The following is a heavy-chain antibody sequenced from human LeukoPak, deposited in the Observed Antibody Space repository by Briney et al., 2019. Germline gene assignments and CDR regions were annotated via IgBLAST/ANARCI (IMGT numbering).Heavy chain of an antibody. J-gene: IGHJ6*02. D-gene: IGHD3-10*01. CDR3: ARGAGDPTMARGVIITCYGMDV. V-gene: IGHV1-2*02. CDR2: INPNSGGT. CDR1: GYTFTGYY. Sequence: ASVKVSCKASGYTFTGYYMHWVRQAPGQGLEWMGWINPNSGGTNYAQKFQGRVTMTRDTSISTAYMELSRLRSDDTAVYYCARGAGDPTMARGVIITCYGMDVWGQGTTVTVSS.